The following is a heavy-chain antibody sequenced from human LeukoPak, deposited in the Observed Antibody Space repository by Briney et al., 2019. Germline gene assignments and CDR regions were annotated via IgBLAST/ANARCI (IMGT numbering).Heavy chain of an antibody. V-gene: IGHV3-30*04. CDR2: ISYDGSNK. J-gene: IGHJ4*02. CDR1: GFTFSSYA. Sequence: PGRSLRLSCAASGFTFSSYAMHWVRQAPGKGLEWVAVISYDGSNKYYADSVKGRFTISRDNSKDTLYLQMNSLRPEDTAVYYCAKDRYSSGGNYFDYWGQGTLVTVSS. D-gene: IGHD6-25*01. CDR3: AKDRYSSGGNYFDY.